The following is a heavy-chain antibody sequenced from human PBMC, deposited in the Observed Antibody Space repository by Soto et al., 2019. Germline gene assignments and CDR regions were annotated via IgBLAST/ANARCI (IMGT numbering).Heavy chain of an antibody. CDR1: GYDFNHYW. J-gene: IGHJ6*02. D-gene: IGHD3-10*01. CDR3: AGGGVRGVITRTRDYYGMDV. Sequence: GESLKSSCKGFGYDFNHYWIGWVRQMPGKGLEWMGIVYPDSSETLYSPPFQGQVTISVDKSLRAAYLQWSSLRASDTAMYYCAGGGVRGVITRTRDYYGMDVWGQ. V-gene: IGHV5-51*01. CDR2: VYPDSSET.